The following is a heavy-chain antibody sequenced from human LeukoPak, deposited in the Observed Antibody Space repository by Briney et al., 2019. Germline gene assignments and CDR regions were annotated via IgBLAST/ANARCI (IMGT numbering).Heavy chain of an antibody. D-gene: IGHD2-2*01. V-gene: IGHV3-43*02. CDR2: ISGDGGST. CDR1: GFTFDDYA. J-gene: IGHJ4*02. Sequence: GGSLRLSCAASGFTFDDYAMHWVRQAPGKGLEWVSLISGDGGSTYYADSVKGRFTISRDSSKNSLYLQMNSLRTEDTALYYCALSITYGSWPAAMVDWGQGTLVTVSS. CDR3: ALSITYGSWPAAMVD.